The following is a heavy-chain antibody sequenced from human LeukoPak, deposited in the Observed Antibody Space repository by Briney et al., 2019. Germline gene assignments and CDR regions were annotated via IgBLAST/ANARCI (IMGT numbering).Heavy chain of an antibody. CDR3: ARQSPGSYYYGMDV. CDR1: GGSISSGGYS. Sequence: PSQTLSLTCAVSGGSISSGGYSWSWIRQPPGKGLEWIGYIYHSGSTYDNPSLKSRVTISVDRSKNQFSLKLSSVTAADTAVYYCARQSPGSYYYGMDVWGQGTTVTVSS. J-gene: IGHJ6*02. D-gene: IGHD3-10*01. CDR2: IYHSGST. V-gene: IGHV4-30-2*01.